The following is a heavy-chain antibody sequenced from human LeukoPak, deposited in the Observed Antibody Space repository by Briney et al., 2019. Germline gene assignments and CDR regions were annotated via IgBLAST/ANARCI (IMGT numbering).Heavy chain of an antibody. Sequence: APVKVSCKASGYTFTSYYMHWVRQAPGQGLEWMGIINPSGGSTSYAQKFQGRVTMIRDTSTSTVYMELSSLRSEDTAVYYCARDRMEGLVSWYWFDPWGQGTLVTVSS. J-gene: IGHJ5*02. D-gene: IGHD3/OR15-3a*01. CDR1: GYTFTSYY. CDR2: INPSGGST. CDR3: ARDRMEGLVSWYWFDP. V-gene: IGHV1-46*01.